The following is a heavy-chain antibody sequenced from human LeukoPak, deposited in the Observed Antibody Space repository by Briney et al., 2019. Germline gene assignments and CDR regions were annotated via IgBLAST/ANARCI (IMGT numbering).Heavy chain of an antibody. Sequence: GESLKISCKGSGYSFTSYWIGWVRQMPGKGLEWMGIIYPGDSDTRYSPSFQGQVTISADKSISTAYLQWSSLKASDTAMYYCAGSCPRRADAFDIWGQGTMVTVSS. CDR3: AGSCPRRADAFDI. CDR1: GYSFTSYW. J-gene: IGHJ3*02. D-gene: IGHD3-10*01. V-gene: IGHV5-51*01. CDR2: IYPGDSDT.